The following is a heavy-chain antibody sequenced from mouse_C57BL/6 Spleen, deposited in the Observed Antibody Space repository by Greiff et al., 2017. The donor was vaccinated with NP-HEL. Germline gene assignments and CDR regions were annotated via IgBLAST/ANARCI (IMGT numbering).Heavy chain of an antibody. CDR3: ARDYYGSSWFAY. V-gene: IGHV1-75*01. J-gene: IGHJ3*01. CDR2: IFPGSGST. CDR1: GYTFTDYY. D-gene: IGHD1-1*01. Sequence: QVQLQQSGPELVKPGASVKISCKASGYTFTDYYINWKQRPGQGLEWIGWIFPGSGSTYYNEKFKGKATLTVDKSSSTAYMLLSSLTSEDSAVYFCARDYYGSSWFAYWGQGTLVTVSA.